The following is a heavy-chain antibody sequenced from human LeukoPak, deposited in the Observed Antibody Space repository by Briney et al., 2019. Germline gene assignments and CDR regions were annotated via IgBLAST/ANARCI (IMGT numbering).Heavy chain of an antibody. V-gene: IGHV3-15*01. CDR1: GFTFINAW. D-gene: IGHD7-27*01. CDR3: TTDWGRDP. Sequence: GGSLRLSCAASGFTFINAWMRWVRPAPGKGLEWVGRIKSKKDGETTGYAVPVKGRFTISRDDSKNMLYLQMNSLKVEDTGVYYWTTDWGRDPWGQGTLVTVSS. CDR2: IKSKKDGETT. J-gene: IGHJ5*02.